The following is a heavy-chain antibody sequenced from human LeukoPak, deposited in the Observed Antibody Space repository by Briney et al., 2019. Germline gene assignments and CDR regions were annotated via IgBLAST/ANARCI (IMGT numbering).Heavy chain of an antibody. CDR2: IYYSGST. D-gene: IGHD2-8*02. Sequence: PSGTLSLTCTVSGVSISNYYWSWIRQPPGKGLEWIGYIYYSGSTNYNPSLKSRVTISLDTSKNQFSLKLTSVTAADTAVYYCARDFPSLVDAFDIWGQGTMVTASS. CDR3: ARDFPSLVDAFDI. J-gene: IGHJ3*02. V-gene: IGHV4-59*01. CDR1: GVSISNYY.